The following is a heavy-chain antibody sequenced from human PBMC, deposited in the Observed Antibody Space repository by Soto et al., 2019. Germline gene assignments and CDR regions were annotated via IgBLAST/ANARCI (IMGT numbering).Heavy chain of an antibody. D-gene: IGHD3-10*01. CDR3: ARDERGSGSYFGRLNWFDP. Sequence: ASVKVSCKASGGTFSSYGISWVRQAPGQGIEWMGWISGYTGNTNYAQKVQGRVTLTTDTSTSTAYMELTSLTPDDTAVYYCARDERGSGSYFGRLNWFDPWGQGTLVTVSS. CDR1: GGTFSSYG. J-gene: IGHJ5*02. V-gene: IGHV1-18*01. CDR2: ISGYTGNT.